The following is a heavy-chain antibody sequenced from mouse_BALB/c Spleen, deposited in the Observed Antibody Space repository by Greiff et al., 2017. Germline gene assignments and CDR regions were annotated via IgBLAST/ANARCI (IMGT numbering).Heavy chain of an antibody. Sequence: VHLVESGPGLVAPSQSLSITCAVSGFSLTSYGVHWVRQPPGKGLEWLGVIWAGGSTNYNSALMSRLSISKDNSKSQVFLKMNSLQTDDTAMYYCASFITTVAYWGQGTLVTVSA. CDR3: ASFITTVAY. CDR1: GFSLTSYG. V-gene: IGHV2-9*02. D-gene: IGHD1-1*01. J-gene: IGHJ3*01. CDR2: IWAGGST.